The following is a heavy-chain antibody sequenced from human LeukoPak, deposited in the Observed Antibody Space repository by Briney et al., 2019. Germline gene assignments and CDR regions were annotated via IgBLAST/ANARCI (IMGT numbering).Heavy chain of an antibody. V-gene: IGHV3-30*02. D-gene: IGHD1-1*01. J-gene: IGHJ4*02. CDR1: GFIFSSYG. CDR3: AKATGTLGN. Sequence: GGSLRLSCVASGFIFSSYGMHWVRQAPGKGLEWVTFIRYDGSNKYYADSVKGRFTISRDNSKNTLYLQMNSLTAEDTAIYYCAKATGTLGNWGQGTLVIVSS. CDR2: IRYDGSNK.